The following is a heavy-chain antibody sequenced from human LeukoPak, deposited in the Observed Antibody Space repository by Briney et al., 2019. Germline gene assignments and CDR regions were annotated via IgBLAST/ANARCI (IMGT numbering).Heavy chain of an antibody. CDR1: GFTFSSYS. CDR3: AKEVPYCGGDCYSLLDY. V-gene: IGHV3-23*01. J-gene: IGHJ4*02. Sequence: AGGSLRLSCAASGFTFSSYSMSWVRQAPGRGLESVSLISGSGGSTYYADSVKGRFTISRDNSKNTLYLQMNSLRAEDTAIYYCAKEVPYCGGDCYSLLDYWGQGTLVTVSS. CDR2: ISGSGGST. D-gene: IGHD2-21*02.